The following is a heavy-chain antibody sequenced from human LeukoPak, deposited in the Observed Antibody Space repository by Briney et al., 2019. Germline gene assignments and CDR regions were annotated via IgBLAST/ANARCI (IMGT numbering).Heavy chain of an antibody. J-gene: IGHJ4*02. V-gene: IGHV3-23*01. D-gene: IGHD3-22*01. CDR2: INTNGGST. CDR1: GFTFGSYA. Sequence: PGGSLRLSCAASGFTFGSYAMSWVRQAPGKGLEWVSGINTNGGSTAYADSVKGRFTISRDNPRNTLYMQMNSLRAEDTVLYYCAIMHPYYDGNGYWVQWGQGTLVTVSS. CDR3: AIMHPYYDGNGYWVQ.